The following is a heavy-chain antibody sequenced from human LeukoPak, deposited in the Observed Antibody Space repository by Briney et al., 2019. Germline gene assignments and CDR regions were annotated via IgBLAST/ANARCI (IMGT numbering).Heavy chain of an antibody. V-gene: IGHV4-59*08. CDR2: INYTGST. CDR3: ARHYSSGTYPLDY. CDR1: SGSISGSY. Sequence: SETLSLTCAVSSGSISGSYWSWIRQPPGKGLEWIGHINYTGSTNYNPSFKSRVTMSLDRSKNQFSLKVRSVTAADTAVYYCARHYSSGTYPLDYWGQGTLVTVSS. D-gene: IGHD3-10*01. J-gene: IGHJ4*02.